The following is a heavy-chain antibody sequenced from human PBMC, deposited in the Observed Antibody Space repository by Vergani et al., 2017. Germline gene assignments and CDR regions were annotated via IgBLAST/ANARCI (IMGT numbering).Heavy chain of an antibody. D-gene: IGHD6-13*01. CDR1: GFTFSSYE. V-gene: IGHV3-48*03. Sequence: EVQLVESGGGLVQPGGSLRLSCAASGFTFSSYEMNWVRQAPGKGLEWVSYISSSGSTIYYADSVKGRFTISRDNAKNSLYLQMNSLRAEDTAVYYCARQEMYSSSWHPPHYFDYWGQGTLVTVSS. CDR3: ARQEMYSSSWHPPHYFDY. J-gene: IGHJ4*02. CDR2: ISSSGSTI.